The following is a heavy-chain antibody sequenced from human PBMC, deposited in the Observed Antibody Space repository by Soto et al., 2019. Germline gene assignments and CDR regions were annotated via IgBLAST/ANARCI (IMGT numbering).Heavy chain of an antibody. CDR3: ARAVHAAGTDWLDS. D-gene: IGHD6-19*01. CDR1: GGSISNYY. CDR2: VSSTGSS. V-gene: IGHV4-4*07. J-gene: IGHJ5*01. Sequence: ETLSLTCTVSGGSISNYYWSWIRQPAEKRLEWIGRVSSTGSSYYNPSLKSRVTISVDTSKNQVSLNLTSVTAADTAVYYCARAVHAAGTDWLDSWGQGTLVTVSS.